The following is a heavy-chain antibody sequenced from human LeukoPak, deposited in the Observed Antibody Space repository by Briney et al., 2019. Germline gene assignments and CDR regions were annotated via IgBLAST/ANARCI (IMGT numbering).Heavy chain of an antibody. J-gene: IGHJ4*02. Sequence: SETLSLTCTVSGGSLSSRTYYWAWIRQPPGQGLEWIGNIYYSGSTYYNPSLKSRLTMSVDTSKNQFSLKLRSVTAADTAVYYCARGGSYRWFDYWGQGTLVTVSS. D-gene: IGHD1-26*01. CDR2: IYYSGST. CDR1: GGSLSSRTYY. V-gene: IGHV4-39*07. CDR3: ARGGSYRWFDY.